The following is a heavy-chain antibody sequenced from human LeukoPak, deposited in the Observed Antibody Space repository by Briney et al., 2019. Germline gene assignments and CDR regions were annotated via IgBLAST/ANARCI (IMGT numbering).Heavy chain of an antibody. D-gene: IGHD3-10*01. V-gene: IGHV3-30*18. CDR1: GFTFSSYG. CDR2: ISYDGSNK. Sequence: PGRSLRLSCAASGFTFSSYGMHWVRQAPGKGLEWVAVISYDGSNKYYADSVKGRFTISRDNSKNTLYLQMNSLRAEDTAVYYCAKDRQRVRGVIQYYFDYWGQGTLVTVSS. CDR3: AKDRQRVRGVIQYYFDY. J-gene: IGHJ4*02.